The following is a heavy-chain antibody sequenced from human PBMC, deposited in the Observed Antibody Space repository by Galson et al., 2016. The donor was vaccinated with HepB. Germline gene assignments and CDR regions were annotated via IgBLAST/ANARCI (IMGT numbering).Heavy chain of an antibody. V-gene: IGHV4-39*02. Sequence: ETLSLTCAVSGGSITSDNYYWGWIRQPPGKGLEWIGSLSYTGSTYYNPSLKSRVTISVDTSKNQFSLKLSSVTAADTAVYYCAREPRVYSYGYYFDYWGQGTLVTVSS. J-gene: IGHJ4*01. D-gene: IGHD5-18*01. CDR1: GGSITSDNYY. CDR2: LSYTGST. CDR3: AREPRVYSYGYYFDY.